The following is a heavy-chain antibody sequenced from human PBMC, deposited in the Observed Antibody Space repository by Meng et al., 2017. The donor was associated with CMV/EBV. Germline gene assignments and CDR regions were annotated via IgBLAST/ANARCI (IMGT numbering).Heavy chain of an antibody. CDR2: INPRGDIT. CDR1: GNTVSNYY. CDR3: AREKGDTNYFDS. Sequence: KASGNTVSNYYAHGVRQAPGKGLEWKGVINPRGDITTYAQKFQGRVTMTRDTSANTVHMDLSSLGSEDTAVYYCAREKGDTNYFDSWGQGTLVTVSS. J-gene: IGHJ4*02. D-gene: IGHD1-26*01. V-gene: IGHV1-46*01.